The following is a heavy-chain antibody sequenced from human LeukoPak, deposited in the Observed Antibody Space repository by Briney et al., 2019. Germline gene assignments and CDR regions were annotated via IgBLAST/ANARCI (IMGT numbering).Heavy chain of an antibody. CDR3: ARDFRFCPADY. V-gene: IGHV4-39*02. CDR2: IYYSGST. Sequence: SETLSLTCTVSGGSISSSSYYWGWIRQPPGKGLEWIGSIYYSGSTYYNPSLKSRVTISVDTSKNQFSLKLSSVTVADTAVYYCARDFRFCPADYWGQGTLVTVSS. J-gene: IGHJ4*02. CDR1: GGSISSSSYY.